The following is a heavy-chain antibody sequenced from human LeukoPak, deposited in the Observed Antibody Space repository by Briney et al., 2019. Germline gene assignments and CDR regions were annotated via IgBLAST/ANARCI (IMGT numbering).Heavy chain of an antibody. CDR2: IIPIFGTA. D-gene: IGHD3-3*01. V-gene: IGHV1-69*05. CDR3: ARAYDFWSGLLGAFDI. J-gene: IGHJ3*02. Sequence: SVKVSCKASGGTFSSYAICWVRQAPGQGLEWMGRIIPIFGTANYAQKFQGRVTITTDESTSTAYMELSSLRSEDTAVYYCARAYDFWSGLLGAFDIWGQGTMVTVSS. CDR1: GGTFSSYA.